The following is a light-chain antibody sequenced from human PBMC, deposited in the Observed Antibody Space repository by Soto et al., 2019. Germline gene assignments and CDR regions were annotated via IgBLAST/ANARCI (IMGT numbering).Light chain of an antibody. CDR1: QSVSSSY. CDR2: GAS. J-gene: IGKJ4*01. Sequence: EIVLTQSPGTLSLSPWERATLSCRASQSVSSSYLAWYQQKPGQAPRLLIYGASGRATGIPDRFSGSGSGTDFTLTISRLEPEDFAVYYCQQYGSSPLTFGGGTKVDIK. V-gene: IGKV3-20*01. CDR3: QQYGSSPLT.